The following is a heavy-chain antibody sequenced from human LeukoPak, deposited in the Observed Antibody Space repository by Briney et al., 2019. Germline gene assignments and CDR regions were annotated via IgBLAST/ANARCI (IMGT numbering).Heavy chain of an antibody. D-gene: IGHD3-22*01. J-gene: IGHJ4*02. CDR1: GFTFDDYG. Sequence: GGSLRLSCAASGFTFDDYGMSWVRQAPGKGLEWVSGINWNGGSTVYADSVKGRFTISRDNAKNSLYLQMNSLRAEDTALYYCARVDRYYYDSSGYYSLPDYWGQGTLVTVSS. CDR3: ARVDRYYYDSSGYYSLPDY. CDR2: INWNGGST. V-gene: IGHV3-20*04.